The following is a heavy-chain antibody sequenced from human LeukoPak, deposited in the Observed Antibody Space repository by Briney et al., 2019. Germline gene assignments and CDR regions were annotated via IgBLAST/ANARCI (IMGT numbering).Heavy chain of an antibody. D-gene: IGHD2-2*01. V-gene: IGHV3-23*01. CDR2: ISGSGGST. Sequence: GGSLRLSCAASGFTFSSYAMSWVRQAPGRGLEWVSAISGSGGSTYYADSVKGRFTISRDNSKNTLYLQMISLRAEDTAVYYCAKDRYCSSTSCSTFDYWGQGTLVTASS. CDR3: AKDRYCSSTSCSTFDY. CDR1: GFTFSSYA. J-gene: IGHJ4*02.